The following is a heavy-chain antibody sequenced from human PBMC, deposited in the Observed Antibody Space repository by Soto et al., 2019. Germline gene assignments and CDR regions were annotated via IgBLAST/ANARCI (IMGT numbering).Heavy chain of an antibody. D-gene: IGHD2-15*01. J-gene: IGHJ4*02. CDR3: AQDKDQTFSPQDY. CDR1: GFTFTTYA. Sequence: GGSLRLSCAASGFTFTTYAMTWVRQAPGKGLECVSAISGSGGSTYYADSVKGRFTIPRDNSKNTLYLQMNSLRAEDTAVYFCAQDKDQTFSPQDYWGQGTLVTVSS. CDR2: ISGSGGST. V-gene: IGHV3-23*01.